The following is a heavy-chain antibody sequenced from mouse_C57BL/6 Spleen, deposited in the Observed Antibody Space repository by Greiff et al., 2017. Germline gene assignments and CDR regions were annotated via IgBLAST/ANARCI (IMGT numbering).Heavy chain of an antibody. Sequence: QVTLKVSGPGILQPSQTLSLTCSFSGFSLSTFGMGVGWIRQPSVKGLEWLASIWWDADKYYHPALQSRLAISKDTSKNQEFLKIANVDTADTATYYCARSGTPYAMDYWGQGTSVTVSS. J-gene: IGHJ4*01. CDR2: IWWDADK. D-gene: IGHD4-1*01. CDR1: GFSLSTFGMG. CDR3: ARSGTPYAMDY. V-gene: IGHV8-8*01.